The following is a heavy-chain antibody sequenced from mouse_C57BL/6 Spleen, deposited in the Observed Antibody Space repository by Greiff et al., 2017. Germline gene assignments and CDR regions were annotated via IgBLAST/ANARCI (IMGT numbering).Heavy chain of an antibody. V-gene: IGHV1-69*01. CDR1: GYTFTSYW. D-gene: IGHD1-1*01. Sequence: QVQLQQSGAELVMPGASVKLSCKASGYTFTSYWMHWVKQRPGQGLEWIGEIDPSDSYTNYNQKFKGKSTLTVDKSSSTAYMQLSSLTSEDSAVYYCATLYYGSSPFDYWGQGTTLTVSS. CDR2: IDPSDSYT. J-gene: IGHJ2*01. CDR3: ATLYYGSSPFDY.